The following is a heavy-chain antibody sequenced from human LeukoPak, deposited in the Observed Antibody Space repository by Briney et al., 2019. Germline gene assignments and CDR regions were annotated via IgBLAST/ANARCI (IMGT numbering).Heavy chain of an antibody. CDR1: GYTFTGYY. CDR2: INAYRGGT. CDR3: ARDLNSSGWYWGYYYYYGMDV. D-gene: IGHD6-19*01. Sequence: APVKVSCKASGYTFTGYYMHWVRQAPGQGLERMWWINAYRGGTNDAQKFQGRVTMTRETSISTAYMELSRLGSDDTAVYYCARDLNSSGWYWGYYYYYGMDVWGQGTTVTVSS. V-gene: IGHV1-2*02. J-gene: IGHJ6*02.